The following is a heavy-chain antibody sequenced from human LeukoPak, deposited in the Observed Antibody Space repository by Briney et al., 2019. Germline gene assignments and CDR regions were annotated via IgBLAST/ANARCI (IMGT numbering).Heavy chain of an antibody. CDR3: AQGLAVAAVPLDY. V-gene: IGHV3-30*18. J-gene: IGHJ4*02. CDR2: ISYDGSNK. D-gene: IGHD6-19*01. Sequence: GGSLRLSCAASGFTFSSYGMHWVRQAPGKGLEWVAVISYDGSNKYYADSVKGRFTISRDNSKNTLYLQMNSLRAEDTAVYYCAQGLAVAAVPLDYWGQGTLVTVSS. CDR1: GFTFSSYG.